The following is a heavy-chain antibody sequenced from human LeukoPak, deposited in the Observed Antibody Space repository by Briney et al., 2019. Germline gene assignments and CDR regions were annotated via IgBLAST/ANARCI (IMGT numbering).Heavy chain of an antibody. D-gene: IGHD1-26*01. CDR2: MNPNSGNT. V-gene: IGHV1-8*03. J-gene: IGHJ5*02. Sequence: ASVKVSCKASGYTFTSYDINWVRQATGQGLEWMGWMNPNSGNTGYAQRFQGRVTITRNTSISTAYMELSSLRSEDTAVYYCARAREVVGATRGWLDPWGQGTLVTVSS. CDR1: GYTFTSYD. CDR3: ARAREVVGATRGWLDP.